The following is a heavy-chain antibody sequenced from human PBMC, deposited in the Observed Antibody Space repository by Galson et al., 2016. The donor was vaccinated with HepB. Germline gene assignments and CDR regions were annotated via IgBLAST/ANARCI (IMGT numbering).Heavy chain of an antibody. CDR3: ARETIYDSSGYYLDY. V-gene: IGHV1-69*13. CDR2: IIPVFGTA. J-gene: IGHJ4*02. CDR1: GGTFARYA. Sequence: SVKVSCKASGGTFARYAISWVRQAPGQGLEWMGGIIPVFGTAKYAQKFQGRVTISADESTSTAYMELSSLRSEDTAVYYCARETIYDSSGYYLDYWGQGTLVTASS. D-gene: IGHD3-22*01.